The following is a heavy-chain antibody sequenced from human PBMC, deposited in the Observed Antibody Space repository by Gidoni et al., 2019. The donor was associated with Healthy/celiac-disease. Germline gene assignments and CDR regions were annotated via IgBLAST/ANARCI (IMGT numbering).Heavy chain of an antibody. CDR1: GFTFSRVS. J-gene: IGHJ6*02. Sequence: EVRLVESGGGLFKPGGSLRLSCAASGFTFSRVSMNWVRQAPGKGLEWVSSISSSSSYIYYADSAKGRFTISRDNAKNPLYLQMNSLRAEDTAVYYCARDRGIAAAATGYYYGMDVWGQGTTVTVPS. CDR3: ARDRGIAAAATGYYYGMDV. D-gene: IGHD6-13*01. CDR2: ISSSSSYI. V-gene: IGHV3-21*01.